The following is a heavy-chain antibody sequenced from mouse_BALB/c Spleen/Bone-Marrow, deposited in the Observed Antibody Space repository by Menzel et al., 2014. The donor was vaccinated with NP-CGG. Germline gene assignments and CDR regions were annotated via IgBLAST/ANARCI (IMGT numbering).Heavy chain of an antibody. Sequence: EVQVVESGAELVKPGASVKLSCTASGFNIKDTYMHWVKQRPEQGLEWIGRIDPANGNTKYDPKFQGKATITADTSSNTAYLQLSSLTSEDTAVYYCALYYYGSSGFAYWGQGTLATVSA. V-gene: IGHV14-3*02. CDR1: GFNIKDTY. J-gene: IGHJ3*01. CDR2: IDPANGNT. D-gene: IGHD1-1*01. CDR3: ALYYYGSSGFAY.